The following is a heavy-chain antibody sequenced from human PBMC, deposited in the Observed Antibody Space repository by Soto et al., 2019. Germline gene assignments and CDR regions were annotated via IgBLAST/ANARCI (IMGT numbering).Heavy chain of an antibody. Sequence: SGESLKISCKGSGYTFTNSWITWVRQTPGKGLEWMGRIDPSDSYSNYSPSFPGHVTISADKSISTAYLQWGSLQASDTAMYYCARSPRGYTFGSGFGMDVWGQGTTVTVSS. CDR3: ARSPRGYTFGSGFGMDV. D-gene: IGHD5-18*01. V-gene: IGHV5-10-1*01. CDR1: GYTFTNSW. J-gene: IGHJ6*02. CDR2: IDPSDSYS.